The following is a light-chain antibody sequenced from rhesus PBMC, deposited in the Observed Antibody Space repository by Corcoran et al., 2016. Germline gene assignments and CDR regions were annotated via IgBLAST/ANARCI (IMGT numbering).Light chain of an antibody. V-gene: IGKV1-19*01. CDR2: AAS. CDR1: QGISNW. CDR3: QQHDSHPRT. Sequence: DIQMTQSPSSLSASIGDRVSITCQASQGISNWLAWYQQKPGKAPKVLIYAASRLQSGVPSRFSGSGSGTEFPLTISSLQPEDFATYYCQQHDSHPRTFGQGTKVEIK. J-gene: IGKJ1*01.